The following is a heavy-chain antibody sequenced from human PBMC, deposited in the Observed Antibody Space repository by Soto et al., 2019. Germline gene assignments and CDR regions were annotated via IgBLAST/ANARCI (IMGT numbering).Heavy chain of an antibody. CDR1: GYTFTSYG. CDR2: ISAYNGNT. CDR3: ARAYCSGGSCYSGMDV. J-gene: IGHJ6*02. Sequence: QVQLVQSGAEVKKPGASVKVSCKASGYTFTSYGISWVRQAPGQGLEWMGWISAYNGNTNYAQKLQGRVTKATGTPTRAASMGLRGLRSDDTAVYYCARAYCSGGSCYSGMDVWGQGTTVTVSS. D-gene: IGHD2-15*01. V-gene: IGHV1-18*01.